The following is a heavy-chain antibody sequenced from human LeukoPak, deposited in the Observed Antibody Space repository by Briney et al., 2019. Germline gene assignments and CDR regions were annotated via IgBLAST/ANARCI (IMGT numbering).Heavy chain of an antibody. CDR1: GYTFTSYG. CDR2: ISAYNGNT. D-gene: IGHD3-22*01. Sequence: ASVKVSCKASGYTFTSYGISWVRQAPGQGLEWMGWISAYNGNTNYAQKLQGRVTMTTDTSTSTAYMELRSLRSDDTVVYYCASNLHYYDSSGQYYYYYYGMDVWGQGTTVTVSS. CDR3: ASNLHYYDSSGQYYYYYYGMDV. J-gene: IGHJ6*02. V-gene: IGHV1-18*01.